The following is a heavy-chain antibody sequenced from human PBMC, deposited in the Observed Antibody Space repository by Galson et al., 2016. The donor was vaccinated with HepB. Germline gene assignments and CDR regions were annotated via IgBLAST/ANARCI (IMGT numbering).Heavy chain of an antibody. J-gene: IGHJ6*02. Sequence: TLSLTCTVSGGSISGGGYYWSWIRQQPGKGLESIGYIAYTRNPYYSPSLKSRVTISVDTSKNQFSLQLRSVTAADPAVYYCAREPQIDVVAADVWGQGTTVIVTS. CDR1: GGSISGGGYY. CDR2: IAYTRNP. CDR3: AREPQIDVVAADV. V-gene: IGHV4-31*03. D-gene: IGHD3-10*02.